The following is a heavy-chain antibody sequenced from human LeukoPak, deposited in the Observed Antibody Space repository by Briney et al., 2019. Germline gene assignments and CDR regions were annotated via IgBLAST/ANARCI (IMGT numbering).Heavy chain of an antibody. CDR3: ARELQHYDY. V-gene: IGHV4-4*07. CDR1: GDSISGHY. D-gene: IGHD3-3*02. CDR2: IHSSGST. Sequence: SETLSLTCTVSGDSISGHYWSWIRQPAGKGLEWIGRIHSSGSTNYNPSFTSRVTMSVGMSKNKFSLRLSSVTAADTAVYYCARELQHYDYWGQGNLVTVSS. J-gene: IGHJ4*02.